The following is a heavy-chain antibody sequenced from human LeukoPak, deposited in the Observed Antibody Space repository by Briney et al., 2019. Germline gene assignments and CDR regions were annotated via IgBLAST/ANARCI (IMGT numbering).Heavy chain of an antibody. Sequence: ASVKVSCKASGGTFSSYAISWVRQAPGQGLEWMGRIIPILGIANYAQKFQGRVTMTRDTSTSTVYMELSSLRSEDTAVYYCARDLYSSGWYGGYWGQGTLVTVSS. J-gene: IGHJ4*02. CDR2: IIPILGIA. CDR1: GGTFSSYA. V-gene: IGHV1-69*04. D-gene: IGHD6-19*01. CDR3: ARDLYSSGWYGGY.